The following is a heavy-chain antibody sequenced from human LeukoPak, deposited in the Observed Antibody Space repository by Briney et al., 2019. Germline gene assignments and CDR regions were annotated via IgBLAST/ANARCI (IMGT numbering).Heavy chain of an antibody. Sequence: ASVKVSCKASGYSFTSHYMHWVRQAPGQGLEWMGVINPSDGSTSYAQKFQDRVTVTSDTSTNSLYMELSSLRPEDSAVYYCARRSSVKGFDPWGQGTLVTVSS. CDR1: GYSFTSHY. V-gene: IGHV1-46*01. J-gene: IGHJ5*02. CDR2: INPSDGST. CDR3: ARRSSVKGFDP.